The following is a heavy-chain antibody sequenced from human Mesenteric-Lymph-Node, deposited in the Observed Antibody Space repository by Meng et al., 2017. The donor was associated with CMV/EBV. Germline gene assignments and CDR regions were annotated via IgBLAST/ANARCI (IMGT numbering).Heavy chain of an antibody. V-gene: IGHV2-5*01. CDR3: AHFTTYRDGWNPHYTGPRDVFDI. CDR1: GFSLRTSGVG. J-gene: IGHJ3*02. D-gene: IGHD3-3*01. CDR2: IYWNEDK. Sequence: SGPTLVKPPQTLTLTCNFSGFSLRTSGVGVGWIRQPPGKAPEWLANIYWNEDKRYRPSLQGRLTITKDTSKNLVVLSMTTMDPVDTGTYYCAHFTTYRDGWNPHYTGPRDVFDIWGQGTVVTVSS.